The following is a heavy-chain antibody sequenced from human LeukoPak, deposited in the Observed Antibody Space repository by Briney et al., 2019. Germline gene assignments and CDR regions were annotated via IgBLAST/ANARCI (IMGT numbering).Heavy chain of an antibody. V-gene: IGHV3-21*01. D-gene: IGHD3-16*01. Sequence: GRSLRLSCAASGFTFSDYSMNWVRQAPGRGLEWVSFISSVSGYIYYADSVKDRFTISRDNARNSLYLQMNSLRAEDTAVYYCARDWRTQVLHPYYFEYWGQGVLVTVSS. CDR1: GFTFSDYS. J-gene: IGHJ4*02. CDR3: ARDWRTQVLHPYYFEY. CDR2: ISSVSGYI.